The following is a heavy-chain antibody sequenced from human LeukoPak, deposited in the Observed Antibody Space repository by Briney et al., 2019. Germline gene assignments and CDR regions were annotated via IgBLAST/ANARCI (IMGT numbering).Heavy chain of an antibody. CDR1: GFSLSRYA. CDR3: AKCRGSSWSDYFDY. Sequence: GASLRLSCAVSGFSLSRYAMSWVRKAPGKGLECVSAISDSGGSTYYADSVKGRFTISRDNSRNTLYLQMNTLRAEDTAVYYCAKCRGSSWSDYFDYWGQGTLVTVSS. J-gene: IGHJ4*02. V-gene: IGHV3-23*01. D-gene: IGHD6-13*01. CDR2: ISDSGGST.